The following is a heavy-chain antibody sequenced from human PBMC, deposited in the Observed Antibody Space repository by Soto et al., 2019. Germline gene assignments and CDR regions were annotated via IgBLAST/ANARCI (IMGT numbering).Heavy chain of an antibody. CDR1: GGSISSYY. J-gene: IGHJ6*03. D-gene: IGHD6-13*01. CDR3: ARQGSSSWYPGFYYMDV. V-gene: IGHV4-59*08. Sequence: SETLSLTCTVSGGSISSYYWSWIRQPPGKGLEWIGYIYYSGSTNYNPSLKSRVTISVDTSKNQFSLKLSSVTAADTAVYYCARQGSSSWYPGFYYMDVWGKGTTVTVSS. CDR2: IYYSGST.